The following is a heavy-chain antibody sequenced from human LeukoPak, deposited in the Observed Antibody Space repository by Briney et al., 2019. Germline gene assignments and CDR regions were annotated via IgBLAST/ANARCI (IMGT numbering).Heavy chain of an antibody. CDR3: ARSSSGYAFDY. J-gene: IGHJ4*02. CDR2: ISSSSSYI. D-gene: IGHD3-22*01. V-gene: IGHV3-21*01. Sequence: GGSLRLSCVASGFTFSSYSMNRGRHAPGKGLERVSSISSSSSYIYYADSVKGRFTISRDNAKNSLYLQMNSLRAEDTAVYYCARSSSGYAFDYWGQGTLVTVSS. CDR1: GFTFSSYS.